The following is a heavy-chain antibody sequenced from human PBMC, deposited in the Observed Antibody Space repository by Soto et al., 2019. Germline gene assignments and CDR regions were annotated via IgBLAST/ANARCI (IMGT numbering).Heavy chain of an antibody. D-gene: IGHD5-12*01. CDR1: GGSISTSAYY. Sequence: SETLSLTCTVSGGSISTSAYYWGWIRQPPGKGLEWIGTIYYSGTSYHNPSLKSRVTISVDTSKNQFSLTLTSVTAADTAVNYCASRVEGLYSGNDRYYFDYWGQGTLVTVSS. J-gene: IGHJ4*02. V-gene: IGHV4-39*01. CDR3: ASRVEGLYSGNDRYYFDY. CDR2: IYYSGTS.